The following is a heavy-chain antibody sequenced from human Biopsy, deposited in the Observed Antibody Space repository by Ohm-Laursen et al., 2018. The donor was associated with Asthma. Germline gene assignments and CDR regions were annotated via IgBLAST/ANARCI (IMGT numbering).Heavy chain of an antibody. CDR1: GDSITSGGCC. CDR3: ARIPRRSGSYFVDY. D-gene: IGHD3-22*01. J-gene: IGHJ4*02. V-gene: IGHV4-31*03. CDR2: IHHSGTS. Sequence: SETLSLTCTVSGDSITSGGCCWNWIRQHPGKGLEWIGYIHHSGTSYFNPSLESRVSFSRDTSKNQFSLRLSSVTAAGTAMYYCARIPRRSGSYFVDYWGQGTLVTVSS.